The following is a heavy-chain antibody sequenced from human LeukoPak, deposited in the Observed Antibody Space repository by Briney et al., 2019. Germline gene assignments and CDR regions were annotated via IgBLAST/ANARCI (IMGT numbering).Heavy chain of an antibody. Sequence: GGSLRLSCAASGFPFCSHSMSWVRQPPGEGLEWVAPISPSGDSTTYRDSVKGQFTISRDNSRTRLYLQMNTLTVEDTAIYYSARRLLTGGVADFFDFWGQGALVTVSS. V-gene: IGHV3-23*01. CDR3: ARRLLTGGVADFFDF. CDR2: ISPSGDST. CDR1: GFPFCSHS. J-gene: IGHJ4*02. D-gene: IGHD2-21*01.